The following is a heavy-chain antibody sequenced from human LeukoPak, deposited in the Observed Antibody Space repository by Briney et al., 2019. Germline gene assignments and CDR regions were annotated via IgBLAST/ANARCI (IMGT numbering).Heavy chain of an antibody. CDR2: INPNSGDT. CDR1: GYTFTGYS. CDR3: SRGRIGGGNRVDC. V-gene: IGHV1-2*06. J-gene: IGHJ4*02. D-gene: IGHD4-23*01. Sequence: PSVKVSCKASGYTFTGYSMRWVRQAPGQGLEWVGRINPNSGDTTYTQKFQGRVTMTKDTPISTAYMELSRLRSDDTAVYYCSRGRIGGGNRVDCWGQGTLVTVSS.